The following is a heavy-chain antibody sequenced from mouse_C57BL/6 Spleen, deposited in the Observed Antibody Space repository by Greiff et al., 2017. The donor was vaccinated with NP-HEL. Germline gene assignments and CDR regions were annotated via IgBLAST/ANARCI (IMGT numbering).Heavy chain of an antibody. J-gene: IGHJ2*01. V-gene: IGHV1-7*01. D-gene: IGHD1-1*01. Sequence: VQLVESGAELAKPGASVKLSCKASGYTFTSYWMHWVKQRPGQGLEWIGYINPSSGYTKYNQKFKDKATLTADKSSSTAYMQLSSLTYEDSAVYYCARDTTVVAYYFDYWGQGTTLTVSS. CDR2: INPSSGYT. CDR3: ARDTTVVAYYFDY. CDR1: GYTFTSYW.